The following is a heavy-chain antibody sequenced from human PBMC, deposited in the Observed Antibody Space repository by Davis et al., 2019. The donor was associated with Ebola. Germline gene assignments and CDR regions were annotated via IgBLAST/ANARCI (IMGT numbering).Heavy chain of an antibody. CDR3: ARDNIVVVPAAMTYYYYGMDV. CDR1: GFTFSSYW. V-gene: IGHV3-74*01. Sequence: GESLKISCAASGFTFSSYWMHWVRQAPGKGLVWVSRINSDGSSTSYADSVKGRFTISRDNAKNTLYLQMNSLRAEDTAVYYCARDNIVVVPAAMTYYYYGMDVWGQGTTVTVSS. D-gene: IGHD2-2*01. CDR2: INSDGSST. J-gene: IGHJ6*02.